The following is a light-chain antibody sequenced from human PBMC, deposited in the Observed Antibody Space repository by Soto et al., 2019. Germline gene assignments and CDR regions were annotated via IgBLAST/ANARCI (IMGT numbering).Light chain of an antibody. CDR1: QSVSSN. J-gene: IGKJ1*01. Sequence: EIVLTQSPATLSVSPWERATLSCRASQSVSSNLAWYQQKPGQAPRLLIYAISTRATGVPARFTGSGSGTDFTLTISSLQSEDCAVYYCQQFDKWPPSTFGQGTKVDI. CDR3: QQFDKWPPST. CDR2: AIS. V-gene: IGKV3-15*01.